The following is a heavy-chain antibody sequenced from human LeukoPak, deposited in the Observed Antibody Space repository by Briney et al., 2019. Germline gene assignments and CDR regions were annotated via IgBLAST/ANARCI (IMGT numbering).Heavy chain of an antibody. CDR2: INPNSGGT. D-gene: IGHD4-23*01. J-gene: IGHJ4*02. CDR3: ARDLGNDPGDY. V-gene: IGHV1-2*02. Sequence: GASVKASCKASGYTFTGYYMHWVRQAPGQGLEWMGWINPNSGGTNYAQKFQGRVTMTRDTSITTAYMELSRLRSDDTAVYYCARDLGNDPGDYWGQGTLVTVSS. CDR1: GYTFTGYY.